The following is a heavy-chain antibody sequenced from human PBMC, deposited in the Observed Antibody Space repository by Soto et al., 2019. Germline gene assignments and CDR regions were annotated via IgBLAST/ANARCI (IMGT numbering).Heavy chain of an antibody. J-gene: IGHJ4*02. CDR1: VWTVAAYS. CDR2: ISSSSNTI. V-gene: IGHV3-48*02. Sequence: GGSLRLSGATSVWTVAAYSMNWFRQAPGRGLEWLSYISSSSNTIFYADSVKGRFTISRESANSSLYLQLNSLRDDDTALYFCAPGLGWPRGPFDFWAQGT. D-gene: IGHD2-21*01. CDR3: APGLGWPRGPFDF.